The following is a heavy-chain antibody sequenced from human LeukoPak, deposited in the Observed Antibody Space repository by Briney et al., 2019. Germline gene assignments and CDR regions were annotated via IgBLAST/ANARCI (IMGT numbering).Heavy chain of an antibody. CDR1: GFTFSSYA. CDR2: ISSNGGST. J-gene: IGHJ4*02. CDR3: VRDSGRSSGCFFDY. D-gene: IGHD6-19*01. V-gene: IGHV3-64*01. Sequence: GGSLRLSCAASGFTFSSYAMHWVRQAPGKGLEYVSAISSNGGSTYYANFVKGRFTISRDNSKNTLYLQMDSLSDEDKVVYYCVRDSGRSSGCFFDYWGQGTLVTVSS.